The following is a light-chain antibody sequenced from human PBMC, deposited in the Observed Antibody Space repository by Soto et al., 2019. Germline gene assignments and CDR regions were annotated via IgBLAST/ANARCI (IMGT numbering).Light chain of an antibody. CDR2: DDR. V-gene: IGLV3-21*02. Sequence: SYELTQPPSVSVAPGQTACITCGGNNIGAKGVHWYQQKNPGQAPVLVVFDDRARPSAIPERFSGSNSGNTATLTISRVEAGDEADYYCQVWHSTSVRVFGGGTKLTVL. CDR1: NIGAKG. CDR3: QVWHSTSVRV. J-gene: IGLJ2*01.